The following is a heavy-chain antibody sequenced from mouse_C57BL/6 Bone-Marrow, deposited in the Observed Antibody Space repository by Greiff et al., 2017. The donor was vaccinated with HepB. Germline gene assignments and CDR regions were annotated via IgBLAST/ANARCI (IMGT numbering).Heavy chain of an antibody. J-gene: IGHJ4*01. CDR2: IYPGSGNT. Sequence: VKLVESGAELVRPGASVKLSCKASGYTFTDYYINWVKQRPGQGLEWIARIYPGSGNTYYNEKFKGKATLTAEKSSSTAYMQLSSLTSEDSAVYFCASPYYSNYNAMDYWGQGTSVTVSS. CDR1: GYTFTDYY. V-gene: IGHV1-76*01. CDR3: ASPYYSNYNAMDY. D-gene: IGHD2-5*01.